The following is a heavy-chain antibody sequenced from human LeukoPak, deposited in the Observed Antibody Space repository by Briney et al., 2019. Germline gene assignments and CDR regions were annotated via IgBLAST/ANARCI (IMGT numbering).Heavy chain of an antibody. J-gene: IGHJ3*02. CDR2: INPSGGST. D-gene: IGHD4-17*01. CDR3: ARDLKLGDRRPQDAFDI. Sequence: ASVKVSCKASGYTFTSYYMHWVRQAPGQGLEWMGIINPSGGSTSYAQKFQGRVTITRDTSTSTVYMELSSLRSEDTAVYYCARDLKLGDRRPQDAFDIWGQGTMVTVSS. V-gene: IGHV1-46*01. CDR1: GYTFTSYY.